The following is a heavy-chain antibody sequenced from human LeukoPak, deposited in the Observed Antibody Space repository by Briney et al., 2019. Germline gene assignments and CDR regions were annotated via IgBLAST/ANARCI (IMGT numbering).Heavy chain of an antibody. J-gene: IGHJ6*02. Sequence: GRSLRLSCAASGFTFGSYDMHWVRQAPGKGLEWVPVISHDGKKKFYVDFVKSRFTISRDNSENTLYLQMNSLRTEDTAMYYCVKDTAMEPYDYYYYGMDVWGQGTTITVSS. CDR3: VKDTAMEPYDYYYYGMDV. CDR1: GFTFGSYD. CDR2: ISHDGKKK. V-gene: IGHV3-30*18. D-gene: IGHD5-18*01.